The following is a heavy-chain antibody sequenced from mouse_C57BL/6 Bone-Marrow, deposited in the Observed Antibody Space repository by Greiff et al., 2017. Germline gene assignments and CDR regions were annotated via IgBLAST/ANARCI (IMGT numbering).Heavy chain of an antibody. CDR3: ARGGLRRRDWYFDV. D-gene: IGHD2-2*01. Sequence: VQLQQSGAELVRPGTSVKVSCKASGYAFTNYLIEWVKQRPGQGLEWIGVINPGSGGTNYNEKFKGKATLTADKASSTAYMQLRSLTSEDSAVYFCARGGLRRRDWYFDVWGTGTTVTVSS. CDR2: INPGSGGT. V-gene: IGHV1-54*01. CDR1: GYAFTNYL. J-gene: IGHJ1*03.